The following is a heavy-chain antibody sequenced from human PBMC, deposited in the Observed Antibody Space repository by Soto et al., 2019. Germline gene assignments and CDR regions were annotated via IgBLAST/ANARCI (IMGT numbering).Heavy chain of an antibody. V-gene: IGHV1-69*01. CDR2: IIPIFGTA. CDR1: GGTFSSYA. CDR3: ARFGGYCSSTSCEGMDV. J-gene: IGHJ6*02. Sequence: QVQLVQSGAEVKKPGSSVKVSCKASGGTFSSYAISWVRQAPGQGLEWMGGIIPIFGTANYAQKFQGRVTITADESTSKAYMELSSLRSEDTAVYYCARFGGYCSSTSCEGMDVWGQGTTVTVSS. D-gene: IGHD2-2*01.